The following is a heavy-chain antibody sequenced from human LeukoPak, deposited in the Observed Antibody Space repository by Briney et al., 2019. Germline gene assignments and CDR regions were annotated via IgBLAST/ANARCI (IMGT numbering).Heavy chain of an antibody. D-gene: IGHD3-10*01. J-gene: IGHJ4*02. CDR3: ARGLITMIRGVIFY. V-gene: IGHV3-11*01. CDR2: ISSSGSAI. CDR1: GFTFSDYY. Sequence: GGSLRLSCAASGFTFSDYYMYWIRQAPGKGLEWISHISSSGSAIYYADSVKGRFTISRDNAKNSLYLQMNSLSAEDTAVYYCARGLITMIRGVIFYWGQGTLVTVSS.